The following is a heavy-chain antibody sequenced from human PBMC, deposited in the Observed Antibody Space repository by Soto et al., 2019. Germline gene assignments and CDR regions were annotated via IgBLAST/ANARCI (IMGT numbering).Heavy chain of an antibody. Sequence: PSETLSLTCAVVGDSLRGQSWNWIRQSPGKGLEWIGELDQSGGTNYNPPLKSRAIISDDTSKDQFSLTLTSVTAADTAVYYCAREYSNGWSGESLDVWGQGITVTVSS. D-gene: IGHD6-19*01. V-gene: IGHV4-34*01. J-gene: IGHJ6*02. CDR2: LDQSGGT. CDR3: AREYSNGWSGESLDV. CDR1: GDSLRGQS.